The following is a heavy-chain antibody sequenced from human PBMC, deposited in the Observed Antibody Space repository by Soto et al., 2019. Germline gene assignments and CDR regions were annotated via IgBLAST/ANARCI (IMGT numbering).Heavy chain of an antibody. D-gene: IGHD3-10*01. J-gene: IGHJ4*02. Sequence: QVQLVQSGAEVKKPGASVKVSCKASGYTFTSYGISWVRQAPGQGLEWMGWISAYNGNTNYAQKLQGRVTMTTDTPTSTAYMELRSLRSDDTAVYYCARKRPYGSGSQPHKDYFDYWGQGTLVTVSS. CDR3: ARKRPYGSGSQPHKDYFDY. V-gene: IGHV1-18*01. CDR1: GYTFTSYG. CDR2: ISAYNGNT.